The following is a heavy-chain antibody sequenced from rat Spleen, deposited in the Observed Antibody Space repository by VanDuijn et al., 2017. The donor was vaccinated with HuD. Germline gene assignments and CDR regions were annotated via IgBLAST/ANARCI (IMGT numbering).Heavy chain of an antibody. CDR3: TGDRHSPGVMDA. V-gene: IGHV2S12*01. D-gene: IGHD1-4*01. CDR1: GFSLTSYP. CDR2: ISSGGST. Sequence: QVQLKESGPGLVQPSQTLSLTCTVSGFSLTSYPVSWVRQPPGKGLEWIAAISSGGSTYYNSAPKSRLSISRDTSNSQVFLKMNSLQTEDTAIYFCTGDRHSPGVMDAWGQGASVTVSS. J-gene: IGHJ4*01.